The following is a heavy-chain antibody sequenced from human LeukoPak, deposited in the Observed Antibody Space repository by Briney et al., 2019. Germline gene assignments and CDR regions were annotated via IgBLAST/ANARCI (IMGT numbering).Heavy chain of an antibody. V-gene: IGHV4-59*01. CDR1: GASINRDY. J-gene: IGHJ5*02. Sequence: PSETLSLTCTVSGASINRDYWGWLRQTPGRGLEWIGYIHYTGSTNYNPSLKSRVTISLDTSKNQFSLKLSSVTAADTAVYYCAREPNYHDSLGYNWFDPWGQGTLVTVSS. CDR2: IHYTGST. D-gene: IGHD3-22*01. CDR3: AREPNYHDSLGYNWFDP.